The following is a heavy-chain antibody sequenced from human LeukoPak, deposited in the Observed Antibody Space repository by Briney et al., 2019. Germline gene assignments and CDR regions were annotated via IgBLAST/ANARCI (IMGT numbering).Heavy chain of an antibody. V-gene: IGHV4-39*07. CDR2: IYYSGST. CDR1: GGSISSSSYY. D-gene: IGHD5-24*01. J-gene: IGHJ5*02. CDR3: ARQLHLNWFDP. Sequence: SETLSLTCTVSGGSISSSSYYWGWIRQPPGKGLEWIGSIYYSGSTNYNPSLKSRVTISVDTSKNQFSLKLSSVTAADTAVYYCARQLHLNWFDPWGQGTLVTVSS.